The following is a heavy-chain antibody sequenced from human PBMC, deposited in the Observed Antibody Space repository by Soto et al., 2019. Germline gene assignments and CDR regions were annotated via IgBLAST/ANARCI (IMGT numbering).Heavy chain of an antibody. V-gene: IGHV4-59*01. CDR1: GGSFSSYY. CDR3: ARDYYYDSRGYPGAYYYGMDV. CDR2: IYYSGRT. J-gene: IGHJ6*02. D-gene: IGHD3-22*01. Sequence: SETLSLTCTVSGGSFSSYYWSWIRQPPGKGLEWIGHIYYSGRTNYNPSLKSRVTISGDTSKNQLSLNLSSVTAADTAVYYCARDYYYDSRGYPGAYYYGMDVWGRGTTVTVSS.